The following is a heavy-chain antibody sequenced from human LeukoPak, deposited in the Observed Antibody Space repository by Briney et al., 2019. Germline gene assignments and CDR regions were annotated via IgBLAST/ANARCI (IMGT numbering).Heavy chain of an antibody. D-gene: IGHD3-3*01. CDR1: GFTFSGYW. J-gene: IGHJ5*02. CDR2: SRPDGSDK. V-gene: IGHV3-7*01. CDR3: ARDAYDDASES. Sequence: GGSLRLSCAASGFTFSGYWMTWVRQAPGKGLEWVAISRPDGSDKYYADSVKGRFTISRDNAKNSLYLQMNGLRADDTAIYYCARDAYDDASESWGQGTLVTVSS.